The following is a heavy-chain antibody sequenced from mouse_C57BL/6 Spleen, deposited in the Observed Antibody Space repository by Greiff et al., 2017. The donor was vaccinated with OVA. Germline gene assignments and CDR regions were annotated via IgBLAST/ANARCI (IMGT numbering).Heavy chain of an antibody. V-gene: IGHV1-37*01. CDR3: ARFLTQYYYAMDY. D-gene: IGHD4-1*01. J-gene: IGHJ4*01. CDR2: INPYNGDT. Sequence: EVQGVESGPELVKPGASVKISCKASGYSFTGYFMNWVKQSHGKSLEWIGRINPYNGDTFYNQKFKGKATLTVDKSSSTAHMELLSLTSEDFAVYYCARFLTQYYYAMDYWGQGTSVTVSS. CDR1: GYSFTGYF.